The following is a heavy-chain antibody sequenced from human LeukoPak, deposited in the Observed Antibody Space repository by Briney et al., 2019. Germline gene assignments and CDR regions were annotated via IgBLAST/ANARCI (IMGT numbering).Heavy chain of an antibody. V-gene: IGHV1-18*01. J-gene: IGHJ4*02. CDR3: ARHYYDSGGYNSAFDY. Sequence: GASVKVSCKASGYTFSNYDITWVRQAPGQGLEWMGWFSAYNGDTNYAQKLQGRVTMTTDTSTGTAYMELRSLRSDDTAVYYCARHYYDSGGYNSAFDYWGQGTLVTVSS. D-gene: IGHD3-22*01. CDR2: FSAYNGDT. CDR1: GYTFSNYD.